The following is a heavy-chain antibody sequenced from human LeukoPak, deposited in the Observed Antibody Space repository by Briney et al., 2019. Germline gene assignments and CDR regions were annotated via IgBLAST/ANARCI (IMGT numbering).Heavy chain of an antibody. V-gene: IGHV3-66*01. Sequence: GSLRLSCAASGFTVSSNYMSWVRQAPGKGLEWVSVIQSGGSTYYADSVKGRFTISRDNSKNTVYFQMNSLRAEDTAVYYCAARYISGWYDYWGQGTLVTVSS. J-gene: IGHJ4*02. CDR2: IQSGGST. CDR1: GFTVSSNY. CDR3: AARYISGWYDY. D-gene: IGHD6-19*01.